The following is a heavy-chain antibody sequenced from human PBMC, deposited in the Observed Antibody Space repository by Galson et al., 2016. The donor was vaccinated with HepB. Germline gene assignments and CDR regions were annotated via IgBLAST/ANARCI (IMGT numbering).Heavy chain of an antibody. D-gene: IGHD2-15*01. Sequence: SVKVSCKASGYTFSRYPMHWVRQAPGQSLEWVGWINPGNGNAKYSQKFQGRVTITRDTTASTAYMEFSSLRSEDTAVYYCARNPDSHYYYYYYGLDVWGQGTTVTVSS. V-gene: IGHV1-3*01. J-gene: IGHJ6*02. CDR1: GYTFSRYP. CDR3: ARNPDSHYYYYYYGLDV. CDR2: INPGNGNA.